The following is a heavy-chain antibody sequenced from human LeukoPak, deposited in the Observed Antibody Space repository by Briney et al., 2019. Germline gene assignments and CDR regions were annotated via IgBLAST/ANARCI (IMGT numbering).Heavy chain of an antibody. V-gene: IGHV3-7*01. CDR1: GFTFSSYW. CDR2: IKQDGGEK. J-gene: IGHJ4*02. D-gene: IGHD1-26*01. CDR3: ARDKVVGATVFDY. Sequence: PGGSLRLSCAASGFTFSSYWMSWVRQAPGKGLEWVADIKQDGGEKYYVDSVKGRFTISRDNAKTSLYLQMNSLRAEDTAVYYCARDKVVGATVFDYWGQGTLVTVSS.